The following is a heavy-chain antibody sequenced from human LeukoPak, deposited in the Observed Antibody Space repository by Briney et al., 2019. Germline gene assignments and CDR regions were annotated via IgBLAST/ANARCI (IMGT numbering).Heavy chain of an antibody. Sequence: GGSLRLPCAAPGFTFSDYYMSWIRQVPGKGLEWVSYISSSSSTIYYADSVKGRFTISRDNAKNLLYLQMNSLRAEDTAVYYCARGGGNWGEGYFDYWGQGTLVTVSS. CDR3: ARGGGNWGEGYFDY. D-gene: IGHD7-27*01. CDR1: GFTFSDYY. CDR2: ISSSSSTI. J-gene: IGHJ4*02. V-gene: IGHV3-11*01.